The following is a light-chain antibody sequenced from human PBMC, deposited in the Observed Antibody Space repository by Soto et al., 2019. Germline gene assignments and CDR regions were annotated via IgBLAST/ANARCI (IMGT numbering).Light chain of an antibody. CDR2: WAS. Sequence: EIVLTQSPDLAVSLGERATVNCKSSQSILYSSNNKNYLAWYQQKPGQPPKLLIYWASTRESGVPDRFSGSGSGTDFTLTNSSLQAEDGAVYYCQQYYNTPYTVGQGNKLEIK. CDR3: QQYYNTPYT. CDR1: QSILYSSNNKNY. V-gene: IGKV4-1*01. J-gene: IGKJ2*01.